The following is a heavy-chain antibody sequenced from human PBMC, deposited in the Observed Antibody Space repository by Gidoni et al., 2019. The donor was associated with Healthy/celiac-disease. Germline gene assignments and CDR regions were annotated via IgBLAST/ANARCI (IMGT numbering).Heavy chain of an antibody. J-gene: IGHJ4*02. CDR1: GFPFSSYW. CDR3: ARDLSSVAGTGEDY. D-gene: IGHD6-19*01. CDR2: IKQDGSEK. V-gene: IGHV3-7*04. Sequence: EVQLVESGGGLVQPGGSLRLSCAASGFPFSSYWMSWVRQAPGKGLEWVANIKQDGSEKYYVDSVKGRFTISRDNAKNSLYLQMNSLRAEDTAVYYCARDLSSVAGTGEDYWGQGTLVTVSS.